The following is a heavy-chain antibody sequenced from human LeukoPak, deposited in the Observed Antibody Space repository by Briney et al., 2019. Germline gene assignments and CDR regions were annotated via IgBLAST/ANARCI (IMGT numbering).Heavy chain of an antibody. Sequence: SETLFLTCAVSGYSISSGYYWGWIRQPPGKGLEWIGSIYHSGSTYYNPSLKSRVTISVDTSKNQFSLKLSSVTAADTAVYYCARGAVIVVVPAAMWGGFDPWGQGTLVTVSS. CDR2: IYHSGST. J-gene: IGHJ5*02. D-gene: IGHD2-2*01. V-gene: IGHV4-38-2*01. CDR3: ARGAVIVVVPAAMWGGFDP. CDR1: GYSISSGYY.